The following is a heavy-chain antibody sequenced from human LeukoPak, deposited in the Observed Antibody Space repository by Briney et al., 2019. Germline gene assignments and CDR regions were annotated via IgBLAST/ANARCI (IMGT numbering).Heavy chain of an antibody. D-gene: IGHD2-2*01. CDR2: VDPADGEA. V-gene: IGHV1-69-2*01. CDR3: VTEGYCTNDSCYVH. J-gene: IGHJ4*02. CDR1: GYTFTDYY. Sequence: GASVKVSCKASGYTFTDYYMHWVQQAPGKGLEWMGRVDPADGEAAYAEKFQGRVTLTADPSRATAYMELASLRSEDTAMYYCVTEGYCTNDSCYVHWGQGTLVTVSS.